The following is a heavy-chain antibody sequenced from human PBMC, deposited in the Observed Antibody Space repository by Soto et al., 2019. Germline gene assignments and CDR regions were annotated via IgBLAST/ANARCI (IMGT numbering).Heavy chain of an antibody. CDR1: GFTFTNAW. J-gene: IGHJ4*02. V-gene: IGHV3-15*01. CDR2: VKSKTDGGTS. CDR3: TTGAMWT. D-gene: IGHD2-21*01. Sequence: GGSLRLSCAASGFTFTNAWMSWVRQAPGKGLEWVGRVKSKTDGGTSEYTAPVKGRFIISRDDSKNTLYLQMNTLKIEDTAVYYCTTGAMWTWGQGTLVTVSS.